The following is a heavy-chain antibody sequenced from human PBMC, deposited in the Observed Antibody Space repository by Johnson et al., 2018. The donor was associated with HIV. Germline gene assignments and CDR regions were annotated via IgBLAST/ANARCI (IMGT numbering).Heavy chain of an antibody. CDR3: AKDSANWGGAFDI. CDR1: GFIFDEYG. J-gene: IGHJ3*02. D-gene: IGHD7-27*01. Sequence: LVESGGGVVRPGGSLRLSCVGFGFIFDEYGLNWVRQAPGMGLEWVSGINWNGGSTGYADSVKGRCTISRDNGKSSLYLQMTSLRAEDTAVYYCAKDSANWGGAFDIWGQGTMVTVSS. CDR2: INWNGGST. V-gene: IGHV3-20*04.